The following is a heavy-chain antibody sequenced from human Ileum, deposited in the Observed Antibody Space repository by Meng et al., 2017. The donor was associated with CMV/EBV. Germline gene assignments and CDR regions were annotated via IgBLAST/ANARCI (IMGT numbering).Heavy chain of an antibody. J-gene: IGHJ4*02. CDR2: IYYSGNT. CDR3: ARLLYDRSGYYYFDY. Sequence: SETLSLTCTVSGGSISNSNYYWGWIRQPPGKGLEWIGSIYYSGNTYNNPSLKSRVTMSVDASRNQFSLKLSSVTAADPAVYHCARLLYDRSGYYYFDYWGQGALVTVSS. D-gene: IGHD3-22*01. V-gene: IGHV4-39*01. CDR1: GGSISNSNYY.